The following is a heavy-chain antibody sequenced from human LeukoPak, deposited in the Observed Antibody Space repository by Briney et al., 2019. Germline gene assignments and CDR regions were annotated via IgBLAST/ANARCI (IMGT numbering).Heavy chain of an antibody. CDR3: ARDLVTIYNPRIDY. J-gene: IGHJ4*02. Sequence: GGSLRLSCAASGFTFSSYAMHWVHQAPGKGLEWVAVISYDGSNKYYADSVKGRFTISRDNSKNTLYLQMNSLRAEDTAVYYCARDLVTIYNPRIDYWGQGTLVTVSS. D-gene: IGHD5-12*01. CDR1: GFTFSSYA. V-gene: IGHV3-30-3*01. CDR2: ISYDGSNK.